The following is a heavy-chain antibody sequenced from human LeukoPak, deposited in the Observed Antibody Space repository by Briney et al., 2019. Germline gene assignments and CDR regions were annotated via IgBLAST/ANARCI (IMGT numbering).Heavy chain of an antibody. CDR2: INPDGSQK. V-gene: IGHV3-7*01. CDR1: GFTFRTHW. D-gene: IGHD5-24*01. CDR3: AKLLGTATTYDH. J-gene: IGHJ4*02. Sequence: SGGSLTLSCEASGFTFRTHWMSWVRQTPEKGLEWVASINPDGSQKYYLNSVKGRFTISRDNTKNSLYLQMYSLGAEDTAVYYCAKLLGTATTYDHWGQGSLVTVSS.